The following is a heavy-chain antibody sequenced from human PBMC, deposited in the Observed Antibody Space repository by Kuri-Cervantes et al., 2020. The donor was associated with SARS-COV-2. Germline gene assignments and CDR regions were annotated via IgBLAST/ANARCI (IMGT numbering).Heavy chain of an antibody. J-gene: IGHJ4*02. CDR3: VRSFEH. CDR2: ISRNSNYI. V-gene: IGHV3-21*01. Sequence: GESLKISCAASGFTFSSYDMNWVRQAPGKGLEWVSRISRNSNYIAYADSVKGRFIISRDNAKNSLDLQMNSLGPEDTAVYFCVRSFEHWGQGHPVTVSS. CDR1: GFTFSSYD.